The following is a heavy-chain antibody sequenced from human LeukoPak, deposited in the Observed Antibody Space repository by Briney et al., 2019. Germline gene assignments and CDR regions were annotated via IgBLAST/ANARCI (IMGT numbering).Heavy chain of an antibody. Sequence: GGSLRLSCAASGFTVSSNYMSWVRQAPGKGLEWVSVIYSGGSTYYADSVKGRFTISRDNSKNTLYLQMNSLRAEDTAVYYCAKLPQLRYFDWLIDYWGQGTLVTVSS. D-gene: IGHD3-9*01. CDR3: AKLPQLRYFDWLIDY. V-gene: IGHV3-66*04. CDR1: GFTVSSNY. J-gene: IGHJ4*02. CDR2: IYSGGST.